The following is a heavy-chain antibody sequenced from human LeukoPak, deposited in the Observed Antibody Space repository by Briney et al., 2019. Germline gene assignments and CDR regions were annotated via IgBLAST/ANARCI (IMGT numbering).Heavy chain of an antibody. CDR1: GLPFRNYA. Sequence: PGGSLRLSRAASGLPFRNYAMNWVRQAPGRGLEWVSSIAVTTNYADSVQGRFTISRDNSKSTLYLQMNSLRVEDTAVYYCAKSWRSFSSGYYAFDVWGQGTMVTVSS. D-gene: IGHD3-22*01. CDR3: AKSWRSFSSGYYAFDV. V-gene: IGHV3-23*01. J-gene: IGHJ3*01. CDR2: IAVTT.